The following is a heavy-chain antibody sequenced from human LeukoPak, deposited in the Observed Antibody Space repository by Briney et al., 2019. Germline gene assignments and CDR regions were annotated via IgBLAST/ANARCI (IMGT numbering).Heavy chain of an antibody. CDR1: GYTLTELS. Sequence: ASVKVSCKVSGYTLTELSMHWVRQAPGKGLEWMGGFDPEDGETIYAQKFQARVTMTEDTSTDTAYMELSSLRSEDTAVYYCAAPEYNYGRMYYYYMDVWGKGTLVTVSS. CDR2: FDPEDGET. V-gene: IGHV1-24*01. D-gene: IGHD5-18*01. J-gene: IGHJ6*03. CDR3: AAPEYNYGRMYYYYMDV.